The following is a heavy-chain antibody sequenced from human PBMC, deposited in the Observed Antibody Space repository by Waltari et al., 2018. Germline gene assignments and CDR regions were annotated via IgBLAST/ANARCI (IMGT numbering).Heavy chain of an antibody. J-gene: IGHJ4*02. CDR1: GFTFSSYG. Sequence: QVQLVESGGGVVQPGRSLRLSCAASGFTFSSYGMHWVRQAPGKGLEWVAVIWYDGSNKKYADSVKGRFNNSREKSKNTLDLQMKRLRAEEKAVYYCARDNKRGDYYDRSAPRAFDYWGQGTLVTVSP. D-gene: IGHD3-22*01. V-gene: IGHV3-33*01. CDR2: IWYDGSNK. CDR3: ARDNKRGDYYDRSAPRAFDY.